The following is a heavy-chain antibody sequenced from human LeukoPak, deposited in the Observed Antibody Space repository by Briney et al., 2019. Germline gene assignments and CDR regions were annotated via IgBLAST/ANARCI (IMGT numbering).Heavy chain of an antibody. CDR2: IHHRGST. CDR3: ARGRFVLVREEEGDIDY. J-gene: IGHJ4*02. CDR1: GGSFSGYY. Sequence: SETLSLTCAVYGGSFSGYYRSWIRQPPGKGLEGIGEIHHRGSTNYNPSLKSRVTISVDTSKNQFSLKLSSVTAADTAVYYCARGRFVLVREEEGDIDYWGQGTLVTVSS. V-gene: IGHV4-34*01. D-gene: IGHD3-10*01.